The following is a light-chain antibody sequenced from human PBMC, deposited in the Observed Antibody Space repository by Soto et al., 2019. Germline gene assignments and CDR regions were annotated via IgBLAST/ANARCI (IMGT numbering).Light chain of an antibody. V-gene: IGKV3-15*01. Sequence: EVVMRQSPATLSGSPGEVATLSCRASQGIGDTLACYQHKPGQTPRLLIYDTSPRATGVPTRFSGRRSGAEFTLTINSLQSEDFEVYYCHPYNNWPLTFGGGTKVDIK. CDR3: HPYNNWPLT. CDR1: QGIGDT. CDR2: DTS. J-gene: IGKJ4*01.